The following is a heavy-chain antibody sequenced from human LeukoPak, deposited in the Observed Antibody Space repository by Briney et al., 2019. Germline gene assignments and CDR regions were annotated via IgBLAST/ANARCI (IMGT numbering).Heavy chain of an antibody. CDR3: ARLRVTYYDFWSGYYGTPDGDY. D-gene: IGHD3-3*01. CDR2: IYYSGST. Sequence: SETLSLTCTVSGGSISSSSYYWGWIRQPPGKGLEWIGSIYYSGSTYYNPSLKSRVTISVDTSKNQFSLKLSSVTAADTAVYYCARLRVTYYDFWSGYYGTPDGDYWGRGTLVTVSS. V-gene: IGHV4-39*01. CDR1: GGSISSSSYY. J-gene: IGHJ4*02.